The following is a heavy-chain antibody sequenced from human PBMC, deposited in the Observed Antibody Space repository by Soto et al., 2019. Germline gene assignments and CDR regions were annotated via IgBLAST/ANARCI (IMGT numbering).Heavy chain of an antibody. CDR2: IYYSGST. Sequence: SETLSLTCTVSCGSISSGDYYWSWIRQPPGKGLEWIGYIYYSGSTYYNPSLKSRVTISVDTSKNQFSLKLSSVTAADTAVYYCARDGTVATVDGMDVWGQGTTVTVSS. CDR3: ARDGTVATVDGMDV. D-gene: IGHD4-4*01. V-gene: IGHV4-30-4*01. J-gene: IGHJ6*02. CDR1: CGSISSGDYY.